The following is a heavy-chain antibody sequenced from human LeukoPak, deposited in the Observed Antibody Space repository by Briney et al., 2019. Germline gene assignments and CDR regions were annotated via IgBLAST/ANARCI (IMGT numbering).Heavy chain of an antibody. CDR3: ARDYLYASRRFDA. V-gene: IGHV4-4*02. J-gene: IGHJ5*02. CDR2: IYHSGSA. D-gene: IGHD2-8*01. Sequence: SETLSLTCAVSGGSISSTNWWSWVRQPPGKGLEWIGQIYHSGSANYNPSLKSRVTLSVDRSKNQFSLKVNSVTAADTAVYYCARDYLYASRRFDAWGQGTLVTVSS. CDR1: GGSISSTNW.